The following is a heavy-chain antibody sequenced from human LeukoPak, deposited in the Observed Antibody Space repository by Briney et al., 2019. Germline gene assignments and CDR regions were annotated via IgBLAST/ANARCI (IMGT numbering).Heavy chain of an antibody. CDR2: IKQDGSEK. V-gene: IGHV3-7*01. Sequence: HPGGSLRLSCAASGFTVSSNYMSWVRQAPGKGLEWVANIKQDGSEKYYVDSVKGRFTISRDNAKNSLYLQMNSLRAEDTAVYYCARDLMIAAFFDYWGQGTLVTVSS. CDR3: ARDLMIAAFFDY. J-gene: IGHJ4*02. CDR1: GFTVSSNY. D-gene: IGHD3-22*01.